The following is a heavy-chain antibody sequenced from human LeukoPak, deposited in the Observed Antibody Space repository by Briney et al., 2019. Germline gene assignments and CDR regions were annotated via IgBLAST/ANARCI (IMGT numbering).Heavy chain of an antibody. V-gene: IGHV5-51*01. J-gene: IGHJ4*02. CDR2: IHPGDSDT. Sequence: GESLKISCKGSGYSFTSYWIGWVRQMPGKLLEWMGIIHPGDSDTKYSPSFQGHVTISADKSISTAYLQWSSLRASDSAIYYCARPNRGALFDYWGQGTLVAVSP. D-gene: IGHD1-14*01. CDR3: ARPNRGALFDY. CDR1: GYSFTSYW.